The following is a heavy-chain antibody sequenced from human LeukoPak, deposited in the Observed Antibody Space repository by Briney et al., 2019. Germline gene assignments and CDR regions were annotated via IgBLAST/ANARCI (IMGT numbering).Heavy chain of an antibody. CDR2: INEDGSEK. Sequence: GGSLRLSCSASGFSCSSYWMSWVRQAPGKGLEWVAHINEDGSEKYYVDSVKGRIFISRDNAAKSLPLQMNRLRDADTAVYYCARVSVGAPAFDYWGQGNLVTVSS. CDR1: GFSCSSYW. J-gene: IGHJ4*02. D-gene: IGHD1-26*01. CDR3: ARVSVGAPAFDY. V-gene: IGHV3-7*01.